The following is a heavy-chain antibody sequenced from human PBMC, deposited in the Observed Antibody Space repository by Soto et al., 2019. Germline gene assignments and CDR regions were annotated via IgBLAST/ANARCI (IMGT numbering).Heavy chain of an antibody. CDR3: ARRRPWLMGAWLDP. D-gene: IGHD3-16*01. CDR1: GYSISSSYY. V-gene: IGHV4-38-2*01. CDR2: IYHSVST. J-gene: IGHJ5*02. Sequence: PSETLSLTGDVSGYSISSSYYWGWIRQPPGKGVEWIGSIYHSVSTYYNSSLKSRVTMPVDTSKNQFSLKLRSVTAADTAVTYCARRRPWLMGAWLDPGVQETL.